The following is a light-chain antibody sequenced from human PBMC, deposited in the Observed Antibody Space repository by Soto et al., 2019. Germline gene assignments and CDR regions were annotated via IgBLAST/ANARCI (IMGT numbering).Light chain of an antibody. CDR1: TGAVTSGHY. CDR3: LLSYSGAWV. Sequence: QAVVTQEPSLTVSPGGTVTLTCGSSTGAVTSGHYPYWFQQRPGQAPRTLIYDTNNKHSWTPARFSRSLLGGKAALTLSGAQPEDEAEYYCLLSYSGAWVFGGGTKVTVL. V-gene: IGLV7-46*01. CDR2: DTN. J-gene: IGLJ3*02.